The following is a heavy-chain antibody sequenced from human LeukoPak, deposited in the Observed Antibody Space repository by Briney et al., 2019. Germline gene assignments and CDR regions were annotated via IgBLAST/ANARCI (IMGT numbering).Heavy chain of an antibody. CDR2: INSDGSST. V-gene: IGHV3-74*01. CDR3: ARRYNDSSGYKGALDI. J-gene: IGHJ3*02. CDR1: GFTLSTDW. Sequence: HPGGSLRLSCAASGFTLSTDWMHWVRQGPGKGLVWVARINSDGSSTSYAESVKGRFTISRDNAKNTLYLQMNNLRAEDTAVYYCARRYNDSSGYKGALDIWGQGTMATVSS. D-gene: IGHD3-22*01.